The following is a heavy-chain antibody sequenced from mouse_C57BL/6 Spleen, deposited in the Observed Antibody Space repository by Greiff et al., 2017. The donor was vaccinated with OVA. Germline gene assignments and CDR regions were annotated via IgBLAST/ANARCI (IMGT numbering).Heavy chain of an antibody. CDR1: GFNIKDDY. Sequence: VQLQQPGAELVRPGASVKLSCTASGFNIKDDYMHWVKQRPEQGLEWIGWIDPENGDTEYASKFQGKATITADTSSNTAYLQLSSLTSEDTAVYYCTTKGGYFDVWGTGTTVTVSS. CDR3: TTKGGYFDV. J-gene: IGHJ1*03. CDR2: IDPENGDT. V-gene: IGHV14-4*01.